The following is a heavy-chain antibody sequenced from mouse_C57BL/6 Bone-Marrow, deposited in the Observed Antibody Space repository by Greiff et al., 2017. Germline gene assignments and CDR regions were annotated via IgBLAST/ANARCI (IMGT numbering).Heavy chain of an antibody. J-gene: IGHJ2*01. Sequence: QVQLKESGAELARPGASVKLSCKASGYTFTSYGISWVKQRTGQGLEWIGEIYPRSGNTYYNEKFKGKATLTADKSSSTAYMELRSLTSEDSAVYCWARGSYGSSYGNYWGQGTTLTVSS. V-gene: IGHV1-81*01. CDR2: IYPRSGNT. CDR3: ARGSYGSSYGNY. D-gene: IGHD1-1*01. CDR1: GYTFTSYG.